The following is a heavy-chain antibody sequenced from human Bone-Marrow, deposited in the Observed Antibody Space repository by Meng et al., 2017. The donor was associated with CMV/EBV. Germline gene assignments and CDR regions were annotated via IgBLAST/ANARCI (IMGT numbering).Heavy chain of an antibody. CDR3: ARGSYVRYFDRLQEYYFDY. CDR2: INPNSGGT. V-gene: IGHV1-2*02. D-gene: IGHD3-9*01. J-gene: IGHJ4*02. Sequence: ASVKVSCKASGYTFTGYYMHWVRQAPGQGLEWMGWINPNSGGTNYAQKFQGRVTMTRDTSISTAYTELSRLRSDDTAVYYCARGSYVRYFDRLQEYYFDYWGQGTLVTVSS. CDR1: GYTFTGYY.